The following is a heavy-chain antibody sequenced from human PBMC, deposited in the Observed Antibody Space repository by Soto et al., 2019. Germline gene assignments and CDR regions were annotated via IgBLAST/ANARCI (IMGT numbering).Heavy chain of an antibody. V-gene: IGHV1-69*13. CDR3: ARAPDYYDSSGYYRNDAFDI. Sequence: ASVKVSCKASGGTFSSYAISWVRQAPGQGLEWMGGIIPIFGTANYAQKFQGRVTITADESTSTAYMELSSLRSEDTAVYYCARAPDYYDSSGYYRNDAFDIWGQGTMVTVSS. J-gene: IGHJ3*02. CDR1: GGTFSSYA. CDR2: IIPIFGTA. D-gene: IGHD3-22*01.